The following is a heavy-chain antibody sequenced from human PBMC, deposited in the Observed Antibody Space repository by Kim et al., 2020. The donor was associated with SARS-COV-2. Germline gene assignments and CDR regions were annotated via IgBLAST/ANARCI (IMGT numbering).Heavy chain of an antibody. CDR2: ISGDGGST. D-gene: IGHD3-22*01. J-gene: IGHJ5*02. Sequence: GGSLRLSCAASGFTFDDYAMHWVRQAPGKGLEWVSLISGDGGSTYYADSVKGRFTISRDNSKNSLYLQMNSLRTEDTALYYCATIYYDSSGYHPQIFDPWGQGTLVTVSS. CDR3: ATIYYDSSGYHPQIFDP. V-gene: IGHV3-43*02. CDR1: GFTFDDYA.